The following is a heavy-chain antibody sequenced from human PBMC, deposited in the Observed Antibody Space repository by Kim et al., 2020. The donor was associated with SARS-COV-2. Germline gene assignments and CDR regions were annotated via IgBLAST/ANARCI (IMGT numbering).Heavy chain of an antibody. CDR3: ARQGPGGGYFDY. D-gene: IGHD3-10*01. CDR2: IYYSGST. Sequence: SETLSLTCTVSGGSISSSSYYWGWIRQPPGKGLEWIGSIYYSGSTYYNPSLKSRVTISVDTSKNQFSLKLSSVTAADTAVYYCARQGPGGGYFDYWGQGT. CDR1: GGSISSSSYY. J-gene: IGHJ4*02. V-gene: IGHV4-39*01.